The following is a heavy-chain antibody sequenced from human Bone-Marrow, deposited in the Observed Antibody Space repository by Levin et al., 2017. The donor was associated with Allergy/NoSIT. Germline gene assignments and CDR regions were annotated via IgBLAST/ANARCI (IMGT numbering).Heavy chain of an antibody. J-gene: IGHJ5*02. D-gene: IGHD5-18*01. CDR1: GDTFSTYA. CDR3: ARDQTTALVTGWFDP. V-gene: IGHV1-69*13. Sequence: SVKVSCKASGDTFSTYAISWLRQAPGQGLEWMGGIIPTFRSANYAQKFQGRVTFTADELTSTAYLELRSLRYEDTAVYYCARDQTTALVTGWFDPWGQGTLVTVSS. CDR2: IIPTFRSA.